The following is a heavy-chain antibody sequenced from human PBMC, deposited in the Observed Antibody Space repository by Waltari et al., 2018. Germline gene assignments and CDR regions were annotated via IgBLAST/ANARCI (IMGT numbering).Heavy chain of an antibody. D-gene: IGHD6-13*01. V-gene: IGHV4-61*09. CDR3: ARGIAAAGSFGY. J-gene: IGHJ4*02. CDR1: GGPISSGSYY. Sequence: QVQLQESGPGLVKPSQTLSLTCTVSGGPISSGSYYWSWIRQPAGKGLEWIGYSYTSGSTNYNPSLKSRVTISVDTSKNQFSLKLSSVTAADTAVYYCARGIAAAGSFGYWGQGTLVTVSS. CDR2: SYTSGST.